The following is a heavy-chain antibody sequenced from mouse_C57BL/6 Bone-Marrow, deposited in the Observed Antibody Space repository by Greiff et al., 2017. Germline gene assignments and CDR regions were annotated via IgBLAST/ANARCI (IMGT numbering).Heavy chain of an antibody. V-gene: IGHV1-72*01. D-gene: IGHD3-2*02. Sequence: QVQLQQPGAELVKPGASVKLSCKASGYTFTSYWMHWVKQRPGRGLEWIGGIDPGSGGTKYNEKFKSKATLTADKPSSTAYMQLSSLPTEASAVFDCAREEGSVRGFAVWGKGTMVTVSA. CDR3: AREEGSVRGFAV. CDR2: IDPGSGGT. CDR1: GYTFTSYW. J-gene: IGHJ3*01.